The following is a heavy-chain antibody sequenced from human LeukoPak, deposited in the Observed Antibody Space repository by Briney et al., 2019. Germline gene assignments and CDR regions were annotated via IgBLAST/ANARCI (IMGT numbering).Heavy chain of an antibody. V-gene: IGHV1-69*06. Sequence: SVKVSCKASGGTFSSYAISWVRQAPGQGLEWMGGIITIFGTANYAQKFQGRVTITADKSTSTAYMELSSLRSEDTAVYYYARATGANYHFDYWGQGTLVTVSS. CDR1: GGTFSSYA. CDR2: IITIFGTA. CDR3: ARATGANYHFDY. D-gene: IGHD7-27*01. J-gene: IGHJ4*02.